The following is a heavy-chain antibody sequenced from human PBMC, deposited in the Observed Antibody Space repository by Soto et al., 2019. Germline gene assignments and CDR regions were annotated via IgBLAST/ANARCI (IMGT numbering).Heavy chain of an antibody. V-gene: IGHV1-69*01. Sequence: SVKVSCKASVGTFSSYAISWVRQAPGQGLEWMGGIIPIFGTANYAQKFQGRVTITADESTSTAYMELSSLRSEDTAVYYCARSVYYYDSSGPQDDAFDIWGQGTMVTVSS. J-gene: IGHJ3*02. CDR3: ARSVYYYDSSGPQDDAFDI. CDR2: IIPIFGTA. D-gene: IGHD3-22*01. CDR1: VGTFSSYA.